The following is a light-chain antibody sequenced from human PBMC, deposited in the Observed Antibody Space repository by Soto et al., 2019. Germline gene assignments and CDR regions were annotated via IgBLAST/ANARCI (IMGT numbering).Light chain of an antibody. CDR2: LNSDGSH. Sequence: QLVLTQSPSASASLGASVKLTCTLSSRHSSYAIAWHQQQPEKGPRFLMKLNSDGSHNKGDGIPDRFSGSSSGAERYLTISSLQSEDETDYYCQTWGTGIQVFGGGTKVTVL. CDR3: QTWGTGIQV. J-gene: IGLJ2*01. V-gene: IGLV4-69*01. CDR1: SRHSSYA.